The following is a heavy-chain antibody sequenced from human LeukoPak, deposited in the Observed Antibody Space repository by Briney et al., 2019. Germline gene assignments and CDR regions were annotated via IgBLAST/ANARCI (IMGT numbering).Heavy chain of an antibody. CDR3: ARDRSTWFGELPKPLDY. J-gene: IGHJ4*02. D-gene: IGHD3-10*01. Sequence: PGGSLRLSCAASGFTFDDYAMHWVRQAPGKGLEWVSLISWDGGSTYYADSVKGRFTISRDNSKNSLYLQMNSLRAEDTAVYYCARDRSTWFGELPKPLDYWGQGTLVTVSS. CDR2: ISWDGGST. V-gene: IGHV3-43D*03. CDR1: GFTFDDYA.